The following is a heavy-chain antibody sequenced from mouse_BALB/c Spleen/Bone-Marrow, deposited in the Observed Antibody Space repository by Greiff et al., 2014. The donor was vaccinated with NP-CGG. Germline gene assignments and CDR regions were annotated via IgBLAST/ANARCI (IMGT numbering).Heavy chain of an antibody. D-gene: IGHD3-3*01. Sequence: EVMLVESGGGLVQPGGSRKLSCAASEFTFSSFGMHWVRQAPEKGLEWVAYISSGSSTIYYADTMKGRFTISRDNPKNTLFLQMTSLRSEDTAMYYCTRSGTLGAMDYWGQGTSVTVSS. J-gene: IGHJ4*01. CDR1: EFTFSSFG. CDR3: TRSGTLGAMDY. V-gene: IGHV5-17*02. CDR2: ISSGSSTI.